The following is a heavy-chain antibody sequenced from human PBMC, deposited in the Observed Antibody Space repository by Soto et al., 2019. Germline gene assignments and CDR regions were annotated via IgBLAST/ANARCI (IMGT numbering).Heavy chain of an antibody. D-gene: IGHD3-10*01. CDR3: AREMYYYGSGSYYAPGY. J-gene: IGHJ4*02. CDR1: GGTFSSYA. CDR2: IIPIFGTA. Sequence: ASVKVSCKASGGTFSSYAISWVRQAPGQGLEWMGGIIPIFGTANYAQKFQGRVTITADESTSTAYMELSSLRSEDTAVYYCAREMYYYGSGSYYAPGYWGQGTLVTVS. V-gene: IGHV1-69*13.